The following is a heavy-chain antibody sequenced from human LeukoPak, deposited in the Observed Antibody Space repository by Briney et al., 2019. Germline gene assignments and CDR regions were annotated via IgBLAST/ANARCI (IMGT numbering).Heavy chain of an antibody. CDR3: ARGQRSTVTTLWYFDL. CDR2: VTWNSGGT. J-gene: IGHJ2*01. V-gene: IGHV3-9*01. CDR1: GFTFGDYA. Sequence: GGSLRLSCAASGFTFGDYAMHWVRQTPGKGLEWVSGVTWNSGGTGYADSVKGRFTISRDNAENSVHLQMNSLRAEDTALYYCARGQRSTVTTLWYFDLWGRGTLVTVSS. D-gene: IGHD4-17*01.